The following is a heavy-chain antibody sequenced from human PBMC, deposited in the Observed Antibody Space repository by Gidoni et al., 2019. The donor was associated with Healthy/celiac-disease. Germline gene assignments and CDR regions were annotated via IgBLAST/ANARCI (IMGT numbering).Heavy chain of an antibody. CDR3: ASARLYYDSSGYYYVFDY. D-gene: IGHD3-22*01. V-gene: IGHV4-39*01. CDR1: GGSISSSSYY. Sequence: QLQLQESGPGLVKPSETLSLTRTVSGGSISSSSYYWGWIRQPPGKGLEWIGSIDYSGSTYYNPSLKSRVPISVDTSKNQFSLKLSSVTAADTAVYYCASARLYYDSSGYYYVFDYWGQGTLVTVSS. CDR2: IDYSGST. J-gene: IGHJ4*02.